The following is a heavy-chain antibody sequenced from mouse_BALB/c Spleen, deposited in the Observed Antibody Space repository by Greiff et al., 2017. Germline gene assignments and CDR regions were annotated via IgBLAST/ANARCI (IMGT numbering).Heavy chain of an antibody. CDR1: VYSITSDYA. D-gene: IGHD1-2*01. CDR3: AIHYYGYDTMAV. V-gene: IGHV3-2*02. CDR2: ISYSGST. J-gene: IGHJ4*01. Sequence: EVKLVESGPGLLKPSQSLSLPCTFTVYSITSDYAWTWIRQFPGNKLEWMGYISYSGSTSYNPSPKSRISITRDTSKIQFFLQLYSVTTEDTATYYRAIHYYGYDTMAVWGQGTSVPVSS.